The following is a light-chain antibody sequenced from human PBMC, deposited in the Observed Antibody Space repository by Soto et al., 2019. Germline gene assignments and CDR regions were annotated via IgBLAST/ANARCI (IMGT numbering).Light chain of an antibody. CDR3: CSYAGGSTYV. Sequence: QSALTQPASVSGSPGQSITISCTGSSSDVGTYNLVSWYQQHPGKAPKFIIYEGSKRPSGVSNRFSGFKSGNTASLTISGLQAEDEADYYCCSYAGGSTYVFGPGTKVTVL. CDR1: SSDVGTYNL. CDR2: EGS. J-gene: IGLJ1*01. V-gene: IGLV2-23*01.